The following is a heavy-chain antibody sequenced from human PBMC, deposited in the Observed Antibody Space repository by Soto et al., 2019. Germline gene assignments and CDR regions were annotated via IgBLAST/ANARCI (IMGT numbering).Heavy chain of an antibody. J-gene: IGHJ4*02. CDR2: IYYIGST. CDR1: GSSIRSYY. D-gene: IGHD4-17*01. V-gene: IGHV4-59*01. Sequence: PSETLSLTFTVSGSSIRSYYWSWIRQPPGKGLEWIGYIYYIGSTNYNPSLKSRVTISVDTSKNQFSLKLSSVTAADTAVYYCARRYGASFDYWGQGTLVTVSS. CDR3: ARRYGASFDY.